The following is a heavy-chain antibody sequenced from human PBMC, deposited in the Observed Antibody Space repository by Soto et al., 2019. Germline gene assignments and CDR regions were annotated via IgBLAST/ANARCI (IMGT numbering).Heavy chain of an antibody. CDR3: ASLRITMVRGVIGYFQH. J-gene: IGHJ1*01. CDR1: GFTFSDHY. Sequence: PGGSLRLSCAASGFTFSDHYMDWVRQAPGKGLEWVGRTRNKANSYTTEYAASVKGRFTISRDDSKNSLYLQMNSLKTEDTAVYYCASLRITMVRGVIGYFQHWGQGTLVTVSS. D-gene: IGHD3-10*01. CDR2: TRNKANSYTT. V-gene: IGHV3-72*01.